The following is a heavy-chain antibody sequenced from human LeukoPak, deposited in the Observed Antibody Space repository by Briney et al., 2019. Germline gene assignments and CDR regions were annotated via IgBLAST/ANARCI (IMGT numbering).Heavy chain of an antibody. V-gene: IGHV3-7*01. D-gene: IGHD4/OR15-4a*01. J-gene: IGHJ4*02. Sequence: GGSLRLSCAASGFMFSSYWITWVRQAPGKGLEWVANIDQDGSEKSYVDSVKGRFTISRDNTKNSLYLQMNSLRAEDTALYYCARDQGAPGDYWGQGTLVTVSS. CDR2: IDQDGSEK. CDR3: ARDQGAPGDY. CDR1: GFMFSSYW.